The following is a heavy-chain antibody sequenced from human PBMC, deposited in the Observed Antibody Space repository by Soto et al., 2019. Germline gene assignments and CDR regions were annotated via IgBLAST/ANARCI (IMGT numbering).Heavy chain of an antibody. CDR3: ARVPIIVEIPPAPSGWFDP. CDR2: IHQSGST. V-gene: IGHV4-4*02. CDR1: GDSISKTNW. Sequence: SETLSLTCTVSGDSISKTNWLSWFLQPPWKGLEWIGEIHQSGSTNYSPSLKGRVTISVDNSKNQFSLKLRSVSAADTAVYYCARVPIIVEIPPAPSGWFDPWGQGTLVTVSS. J-gene: IGHJ5*02. D-gene: IGHD2-2*01.